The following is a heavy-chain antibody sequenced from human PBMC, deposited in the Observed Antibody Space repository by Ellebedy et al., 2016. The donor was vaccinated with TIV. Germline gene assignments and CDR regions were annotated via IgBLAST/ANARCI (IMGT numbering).Heavy chain of an antibody. V-gene: IGHV1-18*04. CDR1: GYTFTSYG. J-gene: IGHJ4*02. CDR3: AQLRGYRYGPIDY. D-gene: IGHD5-18*01. Sequence: ASVKVSCKASGYTFTSYGLSWVRQAPGQGLEWMGWISAYNGHTNYAQELQGRVTMTTDTSTSTVYMELSSLRSEDTAVYYCAQLRGYRYGPIDYWGQGTLATVSA. CDR2: ISAYNGHT.